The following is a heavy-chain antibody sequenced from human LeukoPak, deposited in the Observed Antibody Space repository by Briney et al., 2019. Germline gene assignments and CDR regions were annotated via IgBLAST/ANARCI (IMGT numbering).Heavy chain of an antibody. V-gene: IGHV5-10-1*01. J-gene: IGHJ6*02. CDR3: ARGGTTTSAYYYYYGMDV. D-gene: IGHD4-11*01. Sequence: GESLKISCKGSGYSFTSYWISWVRQMPGKGLEWMGRIDPSDSYTNYSPSFQGHVTISADKSISTAYLQWSSPKASDTAMYYCARGGTTTSAYYYYYGMDVWGQGTTVTVSS. CDR1: GYSFTSYW. CDR2: IDPSDSYT.